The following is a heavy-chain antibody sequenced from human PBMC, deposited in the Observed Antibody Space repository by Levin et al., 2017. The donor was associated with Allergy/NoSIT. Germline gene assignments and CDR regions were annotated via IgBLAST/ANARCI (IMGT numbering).Heavy chain of an antibody. CDR2: ISYNGVNI. CDR3: ARRDRVGGDPLNALDS. Sequence: GGSLRLSCAASGFSFSSYAMHWVRQPPGEGLQWVSIISYNGVNIDYADSVKGRFTISRDNSKNTLYLQMNSLRAEDTAIYYCARRDRVGGDPLNALDSWGQGTMVTVSS. D-gene: IGHD4-17*01. V-gene: IGHV3-30-3*01. J-gene: IGHJ3*02. CDR1: GFSFSSYA.